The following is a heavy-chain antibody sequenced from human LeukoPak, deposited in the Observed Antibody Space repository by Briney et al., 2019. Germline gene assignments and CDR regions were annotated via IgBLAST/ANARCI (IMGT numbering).Heavy chain of an antibody. CDR2: VTPILGTA. CDR1: GGTFSIYA. D-gene: IGHD2-2*02. V-gene: IGHV1-69*13. J-gene: IGHJ5*02. Sequence: SVKVSCXASGGTFSIYAISWVRRAPGQGLEWMGGVTPILGTANYAQNFPVRVTITADDSTSTAYMELSSLRSEDTAVYYCAKGYCSRTSCYTGTGWFDPWGQGTLVTVSS. CDR3: AKGYCSRTSCYTGTGWFDP.